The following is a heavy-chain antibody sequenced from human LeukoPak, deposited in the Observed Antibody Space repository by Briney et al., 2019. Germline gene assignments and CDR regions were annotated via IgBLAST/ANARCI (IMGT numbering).Heavy chain of an antibody. CDR3: ARVGYGDYAYGFFDY. D-gene: IGHD4-17*01. Sequence: PSETLSLTCTVSGGSISSYYWSWIRQPPGKGLEWIGYVHYSGSTNYNPSLKSRVTISVDASKNQFSLKLTSVTAADTAVYYCARVGYGDYAYGFFDYWGQGNLVTVSS. CDR2: VHYSGST. J-gene: IGHJ4*02. V-gene: IGHV4-59*08. CDR1: GGSISSYY.